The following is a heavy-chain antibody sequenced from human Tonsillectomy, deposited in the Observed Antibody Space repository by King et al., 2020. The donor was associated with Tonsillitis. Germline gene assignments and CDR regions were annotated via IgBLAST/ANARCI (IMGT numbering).Heavy chain of an antibody. D-gene: IGHD1-26*01. CDR2: IYSNSDYI. J-gene: IGHJ4*02. CDR1: GFTFSTYR. V-gene: IGHV3-21*01. Sequence: VQLVESGGGLVKPGGSLRLSCAASGFTFSTYRMNWVRQAPGRGLEWVSTIYSNSDYIYYADSVKGRFTISRDNAKSSLYLQLGSLRAEDTAVYYCARDTSESYHNCDYWGQGTLVTGSS. CDR3: ARDTSESYHNCDY.